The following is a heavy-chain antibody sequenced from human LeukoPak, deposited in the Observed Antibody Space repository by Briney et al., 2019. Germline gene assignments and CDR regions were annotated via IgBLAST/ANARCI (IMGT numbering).Heavy chain of an antibody. V-gene: IGHV3-33*01. CDR1: GFTFSSYG. CDR3: ARDLTTVTTNWFDP. Sequence: GGSLRLSCAASGFTFSSYGMHWVRQAPGKGLEWVAVIWYDGSNKYYADSVKGRFTISRDNSKNTLYLQMNSLRAEDTAVYHCARDLTTVTTNWFDPWGQGTLVTVSS. CDR2: IWYDGSNK. D-gene: IGHD4-17*01. J-gene: IGHJ5*02.